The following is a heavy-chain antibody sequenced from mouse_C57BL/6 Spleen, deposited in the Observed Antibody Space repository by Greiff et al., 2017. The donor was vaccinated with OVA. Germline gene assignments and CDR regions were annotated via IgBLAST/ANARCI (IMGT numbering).Heavy chain of an antibody. CDR3: ARWSGTEGDY. J-gene: IGHJ2*01. CDR2: IYPGAGDT. D-gene: IGHD4-1*01. V-gene: IGHV1-82*01. CDR1: GYAFSSSW. Sequence: VQLQESGPELVKPGASVKISCKASGYAFSSSWMNWVKQRPGKGLEWIGRIYPGAGDTKYDGKFKGKATLTADKSSSTAFMQLSSLTSEDSAVYFCARWSGTEGDYWGQGTTLTVSS.